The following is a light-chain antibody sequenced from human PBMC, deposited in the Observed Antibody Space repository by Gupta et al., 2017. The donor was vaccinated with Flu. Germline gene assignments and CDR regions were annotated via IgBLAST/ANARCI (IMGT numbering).Light chain of an antibody. CDR1: QSVSSY. CDR3: QQRSNGPWT. J-gene: IGKJ1*01. Sequence: PATLSLAPGERATLSCRASQSVSSYLAWYQQKPGQAPSLLIYDASNRATGIPARFSGSGSGTDFTLTISSLEPEDFAVYYCQQRSNGPWTFGQGTKVEIK. CDR2: DAS. V-gene: IGKV3-11*01.